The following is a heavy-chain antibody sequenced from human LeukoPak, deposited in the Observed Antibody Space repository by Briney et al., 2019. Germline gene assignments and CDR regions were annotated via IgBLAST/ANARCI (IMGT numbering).Heavy chain of an antibody. CDR3: TRGDGYNLVDS. Sequence: GGSLRLSCAASGFTFSSYWMHWVRQAPGRELVWVSRIHRDGSSTIYADSVKGRFTISRDNAKNTLYLQMNSLRSDDTAVYYCTRGDGYNLVDSWGQGTLVTVSS. J-gene: IGHJ4*02. CDR1: GFTFSSYW. D-gene: IGHD5-24*01. V-gene: IGHV3-74*01. CDR2: IHRDGSST.